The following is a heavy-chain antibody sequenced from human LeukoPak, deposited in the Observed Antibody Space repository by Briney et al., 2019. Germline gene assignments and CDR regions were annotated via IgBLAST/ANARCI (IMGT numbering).Heavy chain of an antibody. CDR3: ARGRDFWSGYAYNWFDP. Sequence: SETLSLTCPVSGGSISSYYWSWIRQPPGKGLEWIGYIYYSGSTNYNPSLKSRVTISVDTSKNQFSLKLSSVTAADTAVYYCARGRDFWSGYAYNWFDPWGQGTLVTVSS. V-gene: IGHV4-59*01. CDR2: IYYSGST. J-gene: IGHJ5*02. CDR1: GGSISSYY. D-gene: IGHD3-3*01.